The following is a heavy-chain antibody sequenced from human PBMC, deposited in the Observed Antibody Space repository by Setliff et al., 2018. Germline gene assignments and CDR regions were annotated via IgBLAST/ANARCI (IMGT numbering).Heavy chain of an antibody. CDR2: IYIGGSA. J-gene: IGHJ6*03. Sequence: PSETLSLTCTVSGGSISSYYWSWIRQPAGKGLEWIGHIYIGGSANYNPSLKSRVTMSIDTSKNQFSLKLNSVTAADMAVYYCAREQWLDPPGHYYMDVWAEGTTVTVSS. V-gene: IGHV4-4*07. D-gene: IGHD6-19*01. CDR1: GGSISSYY. CDR3: AREQWLDPPGHYYMDV.